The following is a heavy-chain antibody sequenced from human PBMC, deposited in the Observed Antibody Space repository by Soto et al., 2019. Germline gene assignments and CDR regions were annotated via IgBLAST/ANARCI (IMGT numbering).Heavy chain of an antibody. J-gene: IGHJ4*02. Sequence: GLDLEWLALIYWNDDKRYSPSLKSRLTITKDTSKNQVVLTMTNMDPVDTATYYCAHAYYYDSSGYYPPDYWGQGTLVTVSS. CDR2: IYWNDDK. D-gene: IGHD3-22*01. CDR3: AHAYYYDSSGYYPPDY. V-gene: IGHV2-5*01.